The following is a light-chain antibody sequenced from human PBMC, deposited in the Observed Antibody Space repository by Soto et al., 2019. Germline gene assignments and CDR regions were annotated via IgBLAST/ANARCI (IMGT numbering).Light chain of an antibody. CDR1: QTISSW. J-gene: IGKJ5*01. V-gene: IGKV1-5*03. CDR3: QQYGSSPRT. CDR2: KAS. Sequence: DIQMTQSPSTLSGSVGDRVTITCRASQTISSWLAWYQQKPGKAPKLLIYKASTLKSGVPSRFSGSGSGTEFTLSISSLQPDDFAVYYCQQYGSSPRTFGQGTRLEIK.